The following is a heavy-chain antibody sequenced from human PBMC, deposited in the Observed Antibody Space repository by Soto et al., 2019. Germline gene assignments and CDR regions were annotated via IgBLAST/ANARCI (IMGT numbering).Heavy chain of an antibody. CDR3: VHGSGWLSDY. CDR1: GFSLTSTAVS. D-gene: IGHD6-19*01. V-gene: IGHV2-5*02. Sequence: QITLKQSRPTLVKPTQTLTLTCSISGFSLTSTAVSVNGIRQPPGKALQSLALIYWDDDNHFCPSLKSSLAVFKDSSNTQVVVTMTKMEPVDTARYYCVHGSGWLSDYGGQVILVTVSS. CDR2: IYWDDDN. J-gene: IGHJ4*02.